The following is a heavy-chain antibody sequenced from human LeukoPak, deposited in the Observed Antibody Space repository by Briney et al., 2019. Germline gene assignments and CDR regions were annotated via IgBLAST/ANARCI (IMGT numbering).Heavy chain of an antibody. CDR2: IIPIFGTA. D-gene: IGHD2-21*01. CDR3: ARVIVRAGYYFDY. V-gene: IGHV1-69*13. Sequence: SVKVSCKASGGTFSSYAISWVRQAPGQGLEWMGGIIPIFGTASYAQKFQGRVTITADESTSTAYMELSSLRSEDTAVYYCARVIVRAGYYFDYWGQGTLVTVSS. J-gene: IGHJ4*02. CDR1: GGTFSSYA.